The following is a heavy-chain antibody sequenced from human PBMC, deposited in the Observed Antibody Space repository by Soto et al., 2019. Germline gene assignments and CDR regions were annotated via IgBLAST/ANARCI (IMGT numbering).Heavy chain of an antibody. CDR2: IFSNDEK. D-gene: IGHD4-17*01. J-gene: IGHJ6*03. CDR3: ARIQTEDDYGDDDYYNYYMDV. CDR1: GFSLSNARMG. V-gene: IGHV2-26*01. Sequence: GSGPTLVNPTETLTLTCTFSGFSLSNARMGVSWIRQPPGKALEWLAHIFSNDEKSYSTSLKSRLTISKDTSKSQVVLTMTKMDPVDTATYYCARIQTEDDYGDDDYYNYYMDVWGKGTTVTVSS.